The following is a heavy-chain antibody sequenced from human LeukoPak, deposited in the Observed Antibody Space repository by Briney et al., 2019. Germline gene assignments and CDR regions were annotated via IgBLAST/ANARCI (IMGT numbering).Heavy chain of an antibody. CDR3: ARGQLWLSR. CDR2: INHSGST. CDR1: GGSFSGYY. Sequence: SETLSLTCAVYGGSFSGYYWSWIRQPPGKGLEWIGEINHSGSTNYNPSLKSRVTISVDTSKNQFSLKLSSVTAADMAVYYCARGQLWLSRWGQGTLVTVSS. J-gene: IGHJ4*02. V-gene: IGHV4-34*01. D-gene: IGHD5-18*01.